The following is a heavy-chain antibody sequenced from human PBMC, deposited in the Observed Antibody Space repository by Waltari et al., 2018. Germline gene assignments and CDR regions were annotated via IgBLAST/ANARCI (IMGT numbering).Heavy chain of an antibody. Sequence: QVQLQESGPGLVKPSETLSLTCAVSGYSISSGYYWGWIRQPPGKGLEWIGSIYHSGSTYYNPSLKSRVTISVDTSKNQFSLKLSSVTAADTAVYYCAGEVPAAPSYYYMDVWGKGTTVTISS. CDR3: AGEVPAAPSYYYMDV. V-gene: IGHV4-38-2*01. CDR1: GYSISSGYY. J-gene: IGHJ6*03. CDR2: IYHSGST. D-gene: IGHD2-2*01.